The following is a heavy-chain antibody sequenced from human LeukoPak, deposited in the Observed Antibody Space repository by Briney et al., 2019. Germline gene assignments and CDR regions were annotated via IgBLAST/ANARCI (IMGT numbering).Heavy chain of an antibody. V-gene: IGHV3-11*04. CDR1: GFTFSDYY. CDR3: AREYYDSSGYYYFDY. D-gene: IGHD3-22*01. CDR2: ISSSGSTI. J-gene: IGHJ4*02. Sequence: GGSLRLSCAASGFTFSDYYMSWIRQAPGKGLEWVSYISSSGSTIYYADSVKGRFTISRDNAKNSLYLQMNSLRAEDTAVYYCAREYYDSSGYYYFDYWGQGTLVTVSS.